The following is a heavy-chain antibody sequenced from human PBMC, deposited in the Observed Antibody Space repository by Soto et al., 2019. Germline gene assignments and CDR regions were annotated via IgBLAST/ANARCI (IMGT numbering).Heavy chain of an antibody. D-gene: IGHD3-22*01. J-gene: IGHJ4*02. CDR2: IWYDGSNK. Sequence: QVQLVESGGXVVQPGRSLRLSCAASGFTFSSYGMHWVRQAPXXGLEWVAVIWYDGSNKYYADSVKGRFTISRDNSKNTLYLQMNSLRAEDTAVYYCARDLAYDSSGYGDYWGQGTLVTVSS. V-gene: IGHV3-33*01. CDR1: GFTFSSYG. CDR3: ARDLAYDSSGYGDY.